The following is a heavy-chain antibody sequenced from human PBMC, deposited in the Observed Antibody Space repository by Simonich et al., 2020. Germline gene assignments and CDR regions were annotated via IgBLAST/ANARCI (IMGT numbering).Heavy chain of an antibody. Sequence: QVQLQQWGAGLLKPSETLSLTCAVYGGSFSGYYWSWIRQPPGKGPEWIGEIKNSGSTNYNPSLKSRVTISVDTSKNQFSLKLSSVTAADTAVYYCARPLGIVWAFDIWGQGTMVTVSS. J-gene: IGHJ3*02. CDR3: ARPLGIVWAFDI. CDR2: IKNSGST. D-gene: IGHD3-16*01. CDR1: GGSFSGYY. V-gene: IGHV4-34*01.